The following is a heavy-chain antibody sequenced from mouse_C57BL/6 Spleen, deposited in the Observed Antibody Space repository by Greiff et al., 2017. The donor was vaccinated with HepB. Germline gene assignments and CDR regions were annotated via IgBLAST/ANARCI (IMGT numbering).Heavy chain of an antibody. CDR1: GYSITSGYD. D-gene: IGHD2-4*01. J-gene: IGHJ1*03. CDR3: AGSDDYEGYFDV. CDR2: IRYSGST. Sequence: EVQLVQSGPGMVKPSQSLSLTCTATGYSITSGYDWHWIRHFPGNKLEWMGYIRYSGSTNYNPSLKSRVTITHDTSKNHFFLKLNSVTAEDTATYYCAGSDDYEGYFDVWGTGTTVTVSS. V-gene: IGHV3-1*01.